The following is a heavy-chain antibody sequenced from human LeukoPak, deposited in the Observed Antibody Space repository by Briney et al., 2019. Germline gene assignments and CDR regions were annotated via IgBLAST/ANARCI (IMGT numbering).Heavy chain of an antibody. Sequence: ASVKVSCKASGYTFTGYYMHWVRQAPGQGLEWMGWINPNSGGTNYAQEFQGRVTMTRDTSISTAYMELSRLRSDDTAVYYCARAPYYYGSGSLRPNDAFDIWGQGTMVTVSS. CDR1: GYTFTGYY. V-gene: IGHV1-2*02. CDR2: INPNSGGT. CDR3: ARAPYYYGSGSLRPNDAFDI. D-gene: IGHD3-10*01. J-gene: IGHJ3*02.